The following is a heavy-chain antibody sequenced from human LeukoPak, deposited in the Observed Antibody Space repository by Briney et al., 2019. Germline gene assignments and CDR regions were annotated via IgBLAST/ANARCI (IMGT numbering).Heavy chain of an antibody. J-gene: IGHJ6*04. D-gene: IGHD3-9*01. Sequence: PSQTLSLTGAVSGGSLSRGGYSWSWIPQPPGKGLEWIGYIYHSGSTYYNPSLKSRVTISVDRSKNQFSLKLSSVTAADTAVYYCARGHYDILTGPPAGMDVWGKGTTVTVSS. CDR1: GGSLSRGGYS. CDR3: ARGHYDILTGPPAGMDV. CDR2: IYHSGST. V-gene: IGHV4-30-2*01.